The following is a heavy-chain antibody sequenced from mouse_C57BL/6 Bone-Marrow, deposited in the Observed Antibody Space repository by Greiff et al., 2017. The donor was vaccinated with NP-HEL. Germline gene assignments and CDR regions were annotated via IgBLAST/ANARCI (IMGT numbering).Heavy chain of an antibody. Sequence: QVQLQQSGPELVKPGASVKISCKASGYAFSSSWMNWVMQRPGKGLEWIGRIYPGDGDTNYNGKFKGKATLTADKAASTAYMQLSSLTCEDSAVYFCARSRTKYYSNYDAFDSWGQGTTLTVSS. CDR3: ARSRTKYYSNYDAFDS. CDR1: GYAFSSSW. V-gene: IGHV1-82*01. D-gene: IGHD2-5*01. J-gene: IGHJ2*01. CDR2: IYPGDGDT.